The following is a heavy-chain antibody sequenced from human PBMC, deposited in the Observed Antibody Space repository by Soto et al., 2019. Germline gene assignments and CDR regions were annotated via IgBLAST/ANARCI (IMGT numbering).Heavy chain of an antibody. V-gene: IGHV4-34*01. J-gene: IGHJ4*02. CDR2: INHSGST. CDR1: GGSFSGYY. CDR3: ARGGRYYGSGSYYNCPDY. Sequence: SETLSLTCAVYGGSFSGYYWSWIRQPPGKGLEWIGEINHSGSTNYNPSLKSRVTISVDTSKNQFSLKLSSVTAADTAVYYCARGGRYYGSGSYYNCPDYWGQGTLVTVSS. D-gene: IGHD3-10*01.